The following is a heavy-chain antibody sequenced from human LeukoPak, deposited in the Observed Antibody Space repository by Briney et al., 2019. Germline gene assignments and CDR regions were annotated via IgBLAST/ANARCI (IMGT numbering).Heavy chain of an antibody. CDR1: GFTFSSYS. Sequence: PGGSLRLSCAASGFTFSSYSMNWVRQAPGKGLEWVSSISSSSSYIYYADSVKGRFTISRDNAKNSLYLQMNSLRAEDTAVYYCARAYIVATSLCYWGQGTLVTVSS. CDR2: ISSSSSYI. V-gene: IGHV3-21*01. CDR3: ARAYIVATSLCY. D-gene: IGHD5-12*01. J-gene: IGHJ4*02.